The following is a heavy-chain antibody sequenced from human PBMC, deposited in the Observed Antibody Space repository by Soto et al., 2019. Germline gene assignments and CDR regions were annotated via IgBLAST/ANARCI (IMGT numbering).Heavy chain of an antibody. CDR3: ARDAYDSKGSGWFDP. D-gene: IGHD3-22*01. CDR2: IYYSGST. Sequence: QVQLQESGPGLVKPSETLSLTCTVSGGSISSYYWSWIRQPPGKGLEWIGYIYYSGSTNYNPSLKSRVTISVDTSKNQFSLKLSSVTAADTAVYYCARDAYDSKGSGWFDPWGQGTLVTVSS. CDR1: GGSISSYY. J-gene: IGHJ5*02. V-gene: IGHV4-59*01.